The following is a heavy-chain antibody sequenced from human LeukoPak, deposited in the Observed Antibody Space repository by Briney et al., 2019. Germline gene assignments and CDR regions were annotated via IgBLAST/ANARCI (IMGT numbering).Heavy chain of an antibody. CDR1: GFTFSSYE. Sequence: PGGSLRLSCAASGFTFSSYEMNWVRQAPGKGLEWASVIYSGGSTYYADSVKGRFTISRDNSKNMLYLQMNSLRAEDTAVYYCAKGGQTYGSGSLFDYWGQGTLVTVSS. CDR2: IYSGGST. D-gene: IGHD3-10*01. J-gene: IGHJ4*02. CDR3: AKGGQTYGSGSLFDY. V-gene: IGHV3-53*01.